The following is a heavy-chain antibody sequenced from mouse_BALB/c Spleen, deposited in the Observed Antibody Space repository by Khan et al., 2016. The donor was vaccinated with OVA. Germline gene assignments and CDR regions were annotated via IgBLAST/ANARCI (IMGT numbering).Heavy chain of an antibody. J-gene: IGHJ2*01. CDR1: GFTFSGFG. CDR2: IGSDSNTI. Sequence: EVELVESGGGLVQPGGSRKLSCAASGFTFSGFGMHWVRQAPEQGLEWVAFIGSDSNTIYYEDTVKGRFTISRDNPKKTLFLQMTSLRSEDTAMYFFARTGYYYFDYWGQGTTLTVSS. V-gene: IGHV5-17*02. CDR3: ARTGYYYFDY. D-gene: IGHD2-3*01.